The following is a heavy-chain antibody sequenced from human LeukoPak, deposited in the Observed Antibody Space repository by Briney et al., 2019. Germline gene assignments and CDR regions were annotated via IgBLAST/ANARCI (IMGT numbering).Heavy chain of an antibody. J-gene: IGHJ4*02. CDR3: ARANNFDY. V-gene: IGHV3-74*03. CDR1: GFTFSSYW. CDR2: IKSDGSST. Sequence: GGSLRLSCAASGFTFSSYWMHWVRQAPGKGLVWVSRIKSDGSSTMYADSVKGRFTISRDNAKNTLYLQMNSLRAEDTAVYYCARANNFDYWGQGTLVTVSS. D-gene: IGHD4/OR15-4a*01.